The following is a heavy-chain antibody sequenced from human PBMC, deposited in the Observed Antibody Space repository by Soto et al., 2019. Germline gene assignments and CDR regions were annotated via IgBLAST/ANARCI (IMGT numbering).Heavy chain of an antibody. J-gene: IGHJ3*02. CDR2: INGGSGKT. V-gene: IGHV1-3*01. CDR1: GFTFTLYS. D-gene: IGHD1-26*01. CDR3: ARYSGNYQDAFDI. Sequence: QVQLVQSGAEVKKPGASVKVSCRASGFTFTLYSMHWVRQGPGQRLEWMGWINGGSGKTKYSKKFQGRVTIARDTSASTAYMEVSSLRSEDTAVYYCARYSGNYQDAFDIWGQGTMVIVSS.